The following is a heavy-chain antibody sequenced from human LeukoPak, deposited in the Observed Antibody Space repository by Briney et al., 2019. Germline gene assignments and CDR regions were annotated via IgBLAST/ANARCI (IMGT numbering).Heavy chain of an antibody. CDR2: IYYSGST. D-gene: IGHD2-8*01. CDR3: ARGNAIPQQGHWFDP. CDR1: GGSISSSSYY. V-gene: IGHV4-39*07. Sequence: ETSETLSLTCTVSGGSISSSSYYWGWIRQPPGKGLEWIGSIYYSGSTYYNPSLKSRVTISLDTSKNQFSLKLSSVTAADTAVYYCARGNAIPQQGHWFDPWGQGTLVTVSS. J-gene: IGHJ5*02.